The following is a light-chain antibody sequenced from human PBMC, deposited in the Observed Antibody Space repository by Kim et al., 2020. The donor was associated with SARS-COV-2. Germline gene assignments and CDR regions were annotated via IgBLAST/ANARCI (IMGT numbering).Light chain of an antibody. CDR1: KLGDKY. CDR3: QAWDSSTKV. V-gene: IGLV3-1*01. Sequence: SYELTQPPSVSVSPGQTASITCSGDKLGDKYACWYQQKPGQSPVLVIYQDTKRPSGIPERFSGSNSGNTVTLTISGTQAMDEADYYCQAWDSSTKVFGTGTQVTVL. CDR2: QDT. J-gene: IGLJ1*01.